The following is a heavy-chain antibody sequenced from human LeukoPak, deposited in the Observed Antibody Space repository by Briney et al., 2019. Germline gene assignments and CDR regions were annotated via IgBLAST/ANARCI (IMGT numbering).Heavy chain of an antibody. D-gene: IGHD1-7*01. V-gene: IGHV3-7*01. CDR3: ARDSNWNYTIN. CDR2: IKQDGREK. J-gene: IGHJ4*02. CDR1: GFTFSSYW. Sequence: GGSLTLFCAASGFTFSSYWMSWVRQATGKGVEWVTNIKQDGREKYYADSVKDRFTISRDNAKNSLYMQMNSLRAEDTAVYYCARDSNWNYTINWGQGTLVTVSS.